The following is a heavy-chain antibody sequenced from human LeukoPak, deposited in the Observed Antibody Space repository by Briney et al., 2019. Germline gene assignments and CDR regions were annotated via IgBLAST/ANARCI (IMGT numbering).Heavy chain of an antibody. CDR1: GFTFSSYG. CDR2: ISYDGSNK. J-gene: IGHJ4*02. Sequence: GGSLRLSCAASGFTFSSYGMHWVRQAPGKGLEWVAVISYDGSNKYYADSVKGRLTISRDNSKNALYLQMNSLRAEDTAVYYCAKSGKAVAAPIDYWGQGTLVTVSS. V-gene: IGHV3-30*18. CDR3: AKSGKAVAAPIDY. D-gene: IGHD6-19*01.